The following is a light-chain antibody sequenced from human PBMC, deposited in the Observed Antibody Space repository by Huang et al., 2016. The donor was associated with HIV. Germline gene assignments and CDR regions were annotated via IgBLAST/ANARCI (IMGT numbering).Light chain of an antibody. J-gene: IGKJ4*01. V-gene: IGKV3-11*01. CDR2: DAT. CDR1: HSVSSY. CDR3: QQRYDWPLT. Sequence: IVLTQSPATVSLSPGERATLSCKASHSVSSYLAWYQQKPGQAPRLLIYDATSRAPGIPARFSGSGSGTDFTLTISNLGPEDFAVYFCQQRYDWPLTFGGGTKVEIK.